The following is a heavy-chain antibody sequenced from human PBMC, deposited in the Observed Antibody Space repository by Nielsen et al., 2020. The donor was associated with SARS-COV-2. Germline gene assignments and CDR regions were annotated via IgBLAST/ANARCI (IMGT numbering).Heavy chain of an antibody. CDR2: INAGNGNT. V-gene: IGHV1-3*01. D-gene: IGHD3-10*01. Sequence: ASVKVSCKASGYTFTSYAMHWVRQAPGQRLEWMGWINAGNGNTKYSQKFQGRVTITRDTSASTAYMELRSLRSDDTAVYYCARDSSPMVRGSHPPDYWGQGTLVTVSS. CDR1: GYTFTSYA. J-gene: IGHJ4*02. CDR3: ARDSSPMVRGSHPPDY.